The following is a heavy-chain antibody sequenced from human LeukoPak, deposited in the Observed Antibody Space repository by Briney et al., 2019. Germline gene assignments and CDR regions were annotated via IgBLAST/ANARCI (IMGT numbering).Heavy chain of an antibody. Sequence: GESLRLSCAASGFTFSTYSMNWLRLAPGKGLEWVSSISPDSNYKYYVDSVKGRFTISRDNAKSSLYLQMNSLRAEDTAVYYCVRGGYRGFDYEYWGQGTLVTVSS. J-gene: IGHJ4*02. CDR3: VRGGYRGFDYEY. CDR2: ISPDSNYK. CDR1: GFTFSTYS. D-gene: IGHD5-12*01. V-gene: IGHV3-21*01.